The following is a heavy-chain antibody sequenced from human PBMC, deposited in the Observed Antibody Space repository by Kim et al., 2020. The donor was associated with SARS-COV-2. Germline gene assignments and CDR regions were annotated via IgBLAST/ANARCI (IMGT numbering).Heavy chain of an antibody. Sequence: GGSLRLSCAASGFTFSSYAMSWVRQAPGKGLEWVSAISGSGGSTYYADSVKGRFTISRDNSKNTLYLQMNSLRAEDTAVYYCAKDLSNYYGSGEPGGYWGQGTLVTVSS. V-gene: IGHV3-23*01. J-gene: IGHJ4*02. CDR1: GFTFSSYA. CDR2: ISGSGGST. D-gene: IGHD3-10*01. CDR3: AKDLSNYYGSGEPGGY.